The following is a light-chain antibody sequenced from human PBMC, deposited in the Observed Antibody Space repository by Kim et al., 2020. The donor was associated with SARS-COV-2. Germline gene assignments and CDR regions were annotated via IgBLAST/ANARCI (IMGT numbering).Light chain of an antibody. CDR1: SSDVGGYNY. CDR3: SSYAGSNNVV. Sequence: GQSVTISFPGTSSDVGGYNYVSWYQQHPGKAPKLMIYEVSKRPSGVPDRFSGSKSGNTASLTVSGLQAEDEADYYCSSYAGSNNVVFGGGTQLTVL. V-gene: IGLV2-8*01. J-gene: IGLJ2*01. CDR2: EVS.